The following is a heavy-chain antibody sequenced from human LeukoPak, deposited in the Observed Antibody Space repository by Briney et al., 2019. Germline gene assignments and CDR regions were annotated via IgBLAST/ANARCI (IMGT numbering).Heavy chain of an antibody. J-gene: IGHJ5*02. V-gene: IGHV3-15*01. CDR2: IKSETEGGXT. D-gene: IGHD1-20*01. CDR3: TTDNLAQACA. Sequence: GGSLRLSCAASXLXXTXAWXAXVXXXXXXXXEXXGRIKSETEGGXTXYAAPVKGRFXISRDDSKNTLYLQMNSLNTEDTAVYYCTTDNLAQACAWGQGTLVTVSS. CDR1: XLXXTXAW.